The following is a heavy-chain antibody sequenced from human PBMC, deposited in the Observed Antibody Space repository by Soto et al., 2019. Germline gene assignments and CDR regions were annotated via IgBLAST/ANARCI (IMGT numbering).Heavy chain of an antibody. J-gene: IGHJ4*02. CDR1: GGTFSSYA. Sequence: QVQLVQSGAEVKKPGSSVKVSCKASGGTFSSYAISWVRQAPGQGLEWMGGIIPIFGTANYAQKFQGRVTITADEYTSTADMDLSSLRFEDTAVYYCARGRGRLEIQDWGQGTLVSVSS. V-gene: IGHV1-69*01. CDR2: IIPIFGTA. D-gene: IGHD5-12*01. CDR3: ARGRGRLEIQD.